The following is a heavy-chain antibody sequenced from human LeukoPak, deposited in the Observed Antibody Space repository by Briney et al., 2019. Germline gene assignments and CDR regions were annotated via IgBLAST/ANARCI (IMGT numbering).Heavy chain of an antibody. CDR3: TKPSGRVRGWYFDL. CDR1: GFTFNTYA. D-gene: IGHD3-10*02. V-gene: IGHV3-23*01. J-gene: IGHJ2*01. Sequence: GGYLRLSCAASGFTFNTYAMSWVRQAPGKGLEWFSSISGGDVTTSYADSVKGRFIISRDNSKNTLYLDMDSLRAEDTAMYYCTKPSGRVRGWYFDLWGRGTVVTVSS. CDR2: ISGGDVTT.